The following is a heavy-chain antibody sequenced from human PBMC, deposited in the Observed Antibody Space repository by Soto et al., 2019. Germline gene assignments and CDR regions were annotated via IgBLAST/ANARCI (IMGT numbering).Heavy chain of an antibody. J-gene: IGHJ3*02. V-gene: IGHV1-69*01. Sequence: QVQLVQSGAEVKKPGSSVKVSCKASGGTFSSYAISWVRQAPGQGLEWMGGIIPIFGTANYAQKFQGRVTISADESTTTAYMELGGLRSEDTAVYYCAKTIRNCSSTSWCDAFDIWGKGTMVTVSS. CDR3: AKTIRNCSSTSWCDAFDI. CDR1: GGTFSSYA. D-gene: IGHD2-2*01. CDR2: IIPIFGTA.